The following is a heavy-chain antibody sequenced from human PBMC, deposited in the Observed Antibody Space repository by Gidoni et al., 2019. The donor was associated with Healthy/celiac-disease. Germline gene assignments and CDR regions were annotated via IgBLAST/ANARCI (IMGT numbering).Heavy chain of an antibody. Sequence: EVQLVESGGGLVQPGRSLRLSCAASGFPFDDYAMHGVRQAPGKGLEWVSGISWNSGSIGYGDAVKGRFTISRDNAKNSLYLQMNSLRAEDTALYYCAKGGYSSSWYGVVDYWGQGTLVTVSS. CDR3: AKGGYSSSWYGVVDY. CDR2: ISWNSGSI. J-gene: IGHJ4*02. D-gene: IGHD6-13*01. V-gene: IGHV3-9*01. CDR1: GFPFDDYA.